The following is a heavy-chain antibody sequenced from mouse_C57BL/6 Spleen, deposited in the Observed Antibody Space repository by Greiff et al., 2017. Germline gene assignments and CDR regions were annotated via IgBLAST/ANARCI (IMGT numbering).Heavy chain of an antibody. D-gene: IGHD3-2*02. V-gene: IGHV1-19*01. CDR2: INPYNGGT. CDR1: GYTFTDYY. J-gene: IGHJ4*01. Sequence: VQLKESGPVLVKPGASVKMSCKASGYTFTDYYMNWVKQSHGKSLEWIGVINPYNGGTSYNQKFKGKATLTVDKSSSTAYMELNSLTSEDSAVYYCARGAAQATNYAMDYWGQGTSVTVSS. CDR3: ARGAAQATNYAMDY.